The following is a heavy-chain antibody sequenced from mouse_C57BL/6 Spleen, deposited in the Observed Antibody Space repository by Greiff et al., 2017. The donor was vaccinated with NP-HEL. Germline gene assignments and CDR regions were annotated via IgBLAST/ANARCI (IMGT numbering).Heavy chain of an antibody. CDR2: ISDGGSYT. J-gene: IGHJ3*01. V-gene: IGHV5-4*01. CDR3: ARDNWWFAY. Sequence: EVKLVESGGGLVKPGGSLKLSCAASGFTFSSYAMSWVRQTPDKRLEWVATISDGGSYTYYPDNVKGRFTISRDNAKNNLYLQMSHLKSEDTAMDYCARDNWWFAYWGQGTLVTVSA. CDR1: GFTFSSYA. D-gene: IGHD4-1*01.